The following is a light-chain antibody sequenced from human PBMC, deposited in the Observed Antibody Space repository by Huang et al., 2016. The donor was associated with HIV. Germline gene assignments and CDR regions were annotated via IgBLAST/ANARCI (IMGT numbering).Light chain of an antibody. CDR2: DAS. J-gene: IGKJ2*01. Sequence: EVVLTQSPATLSLSPGETATLSFTASQRVDRYLAWYRHKPGQAPRLLIHDASNRATGIPARFRGSEYETDFTLTISSLGPEDLAVYYCHQRSNWPQTFGQGPRWRS. CDR3: HQRSNWPQT. CDR1: QRVDRY. V-gene: IGKV3-11*01.